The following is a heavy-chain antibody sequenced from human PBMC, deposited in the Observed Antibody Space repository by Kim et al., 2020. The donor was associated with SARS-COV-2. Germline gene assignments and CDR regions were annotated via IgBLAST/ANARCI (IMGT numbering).Heavy chain of an antibody. CDR3: TRSEGRGSWHQFDY. Sequence: SETLSLTCTVSSDSISSYYWSWIRQLPGKGLEWLGYIYYSGSTDYNPSLKSRVTISWDTSKNQVSLDVTSVSAVDTAVYYCTRSEGRGSWHQFDYWGQGMLVTVSS. CDR2: IYYSGST. J-gene: IGHJ4*02. D-gene: IGHD6-13*01. CDR1: SDSISSYY. V-gene: IGHV4-59*01.